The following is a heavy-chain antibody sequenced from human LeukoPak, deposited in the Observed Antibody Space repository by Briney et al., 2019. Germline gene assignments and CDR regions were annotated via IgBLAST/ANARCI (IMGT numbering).Heavy chain of an antibody. V-gene: IGHV3-21*01. CDR1: GFTFSSYS. J-gene: IGHJ4*02. Sequence: GGSLRLSCAASGFTFSSYSMNWVRQAPGKGLEWVSSISSSSSYIYYADSVRGRFTISRDNAKNSLYLQMTSLRAEDTAVYYCARISPGYSSGWSPFDYWGQGTLVTVSS. CDR3: ARISPGYSSGWSPFDY. CDR2: ISSSSSYI. D-gene: IGHD6-19*01.